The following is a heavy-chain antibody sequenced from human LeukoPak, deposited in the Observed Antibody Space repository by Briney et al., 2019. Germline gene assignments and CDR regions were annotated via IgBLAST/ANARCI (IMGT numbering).Heavy chain of an antibody. CDR3: ARAPDRYCSGGSCYHGGFDY. J-gene: IGHJ4*02. D-gene: IGHD2-15*01. Sequence: GGSLRLSCAASGFTSADYAMHWVRQAPGKGLEWVSSISSSSSYIYYADSVKGRFTISRDNAKNSLYLQMNSLRAEDTAVYYCARAPDRYCSGGSCYHGGFDYWGQGTLVTVSS. V-gene: IGHV3-21*01. CDR1: GFTSADYA. CDR2: ISSSSSYI.